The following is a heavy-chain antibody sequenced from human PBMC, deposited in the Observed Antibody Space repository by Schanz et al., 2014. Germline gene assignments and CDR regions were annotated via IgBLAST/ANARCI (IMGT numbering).Heavy chain of an antibody. Sequence: EVQLVESGGDLVQPGGSLKLSCAASGLIFSNYVMSWVRQAPGKGLEYVSSISSKGDMTFYGNSVKGRFTISRDNSKNTLYLQLGSLSAEDTAVYFCARDNRYYLFDYWGQGALVTVSS. J-gene: IGHJ4*02. CDR2: ISSKGDMT. V-gene: IGHV3-64*01. CDR1: GLIFSNYV. CDR3: ARDNRYYLFDY. D-gene: IGHD3-16*02.